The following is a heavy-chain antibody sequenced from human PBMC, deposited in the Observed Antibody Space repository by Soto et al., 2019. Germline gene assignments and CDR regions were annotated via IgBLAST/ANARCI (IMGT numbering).Heavy chain of an antibody. CDR2: ISAYNGHT. D-gene: IGHD4-17*01. CDR1: GYTFTNYK. Sequence: QVQLVQSGAEVKKPGASVKVSCKASGYTFTNYKITWVRKAPGQGLEWMGWISAYNGHTNYAQKFQGRVTMTTDTSPSAADMELRSLRSDDTAVYYWARTTVASPSDAFDIWGQGTMVTVSS. CDR3: ARTTVASPSDAFDI. J-gene: IGHJ3*02. V-gene: IGHV1-18*01.